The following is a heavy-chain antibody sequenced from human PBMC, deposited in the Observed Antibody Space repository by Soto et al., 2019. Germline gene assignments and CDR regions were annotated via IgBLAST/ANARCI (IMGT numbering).Heavy chain of an antibody. CDR2: IYYSGST. Sequence: PSETLSLTCTVSGGSIISGDYFWSWIRHHPGKGLEYIGYIYYSGSTYYNPSLNRRLTISVDTSKNQFSMRLSSVTAADTAVYYCAREVNGVGFDPWGREPWSPSPQ. D-gene: IGHD2-8*01. J-gene: IGHJ5*02. V-gene: IGHV4-31*03. CDR1: GGSIISGDYF. CDR3: AREVNGVGFDP.